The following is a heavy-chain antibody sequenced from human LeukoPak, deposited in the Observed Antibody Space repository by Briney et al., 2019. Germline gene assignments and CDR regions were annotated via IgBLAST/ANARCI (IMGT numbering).Heavy chain of an antibody. V-gene: IGHV4-34*01. CDR2: INHSGSS. CDR3: ARGIAVAGTGLDY. J-gene: IGHJ4*02. CDR1: GGSFSGYY. D-gene: IGHD6-19*01. Sequence: SETVSLTCAVYGGSFSGYYWSWIRQPPGKGLEGIGEINHSGSSNYNPSLKSRVTISVDTSKNQFSLKLSSVTAADTAVYYCARGIAVAGTGLDYWGQGTLVTVSS.